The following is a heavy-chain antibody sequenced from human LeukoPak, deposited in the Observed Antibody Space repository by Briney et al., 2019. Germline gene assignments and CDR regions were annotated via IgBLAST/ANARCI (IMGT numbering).Heavy chain of an antibody. Sequence: QPGGSLRLSCAASGFTFSSNWMHWVRQAPGKGLVWVSRINSDGSSTNYADSVKGRFTISRDNAKNTLYLQMSSLRAEDTAVYYCTTYSGGSCYYWGQGTLVTVSS. D-gene: IGHD2-15*01. CDR1: GFTFSSNW. CDR2: INSDGSST. CDR3: TTYSGGSCYY. V-gene: IGHV3-74*01. J-gene: IGHJ4*02.